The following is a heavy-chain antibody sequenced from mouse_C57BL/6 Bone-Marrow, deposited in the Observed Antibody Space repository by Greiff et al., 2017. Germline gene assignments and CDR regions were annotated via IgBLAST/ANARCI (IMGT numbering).Heavy chain of an antibody. J-gene: IGHJ2*01. Sequence: VKLVESGPELVMPGASVKISCKASGYAFSSSWMNWVKQRPGQGLEWMGRIYPGDGYTNYNGKFKGKTTLTEDKSSRTAYMQLSSLTSEDSAVYFYTRCCRETYFDYWGQGTTLTVSS. CDR2: IYPGDGYT. CDR1: GYAFSSSW. CDR3: TRCCRETYFDY. D-gene: IGHD6-1*01. V-gene: IGHV1-82*01.